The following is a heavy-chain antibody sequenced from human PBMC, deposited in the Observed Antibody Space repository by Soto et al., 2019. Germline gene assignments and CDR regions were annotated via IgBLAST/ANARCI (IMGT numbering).Heavy chain of an antibody. V-gene: IGHV4-34*01. CDR1: GESFSGHI. CDR3: ARGLITGSHYSGGWYYFDS. CDR2: INHSGSA. Sequence: SETLSLTCAVYGESFSGHIWTWIRQTPGKGLQWIGQINHSGSASYNPSLKSRVTISVHTSNSQFSLELSSVTAADTAVYYCARGLITGSHYSGGWYYFDSWCQGTQVT. D-gene: IGHD6-19*01. J-gene: IGHJ4*02.